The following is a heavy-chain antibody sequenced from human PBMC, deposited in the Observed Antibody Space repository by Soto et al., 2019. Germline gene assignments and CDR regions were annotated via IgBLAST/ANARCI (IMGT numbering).Heavy chain of an antibody. D-gene: IGHD4-17*01. CDR3: AKDNAYGGKRNFDY. J-gene: IGHJ4*02. Sequence: PGGFLRLSCAASGFTFSSYAMSWVRQAPGKGLEWVSAISGSGGSTYYADSVKGRFTISRDNSKNTLYLQMNSLRAEDTAVYYCAKDNAYGGKRNFDYWGQGTLVTVS. CDR1: GFTFSSYA. CDR2: ISGSGGST. V-gene: IGHV3-23*01.